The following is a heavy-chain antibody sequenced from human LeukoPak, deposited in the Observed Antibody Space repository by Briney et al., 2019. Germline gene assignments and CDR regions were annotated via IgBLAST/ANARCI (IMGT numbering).Heavy chain of an antibody. Sequence: QPGGSLRLSCAASGFSFSNYPMQWVRQAPGKGLEWVATISYDGSSRYSAASVKGRFTISRDNSKNTLSLQMSSLRVEDTAMYYCASPPGRPNGDWGQGTLVTVSS. D-gene: IGHD7-27*01. CDR3: ASPPGRPNGD. CDR2: ISYDGSSR. V-gene: IGHV3-30*04. CDR1: GFSFSNYP. J-gene: IGHJ4*02.